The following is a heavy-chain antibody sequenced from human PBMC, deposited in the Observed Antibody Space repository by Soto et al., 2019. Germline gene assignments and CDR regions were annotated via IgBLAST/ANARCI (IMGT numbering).Heavy chain of an antibody. CDR2: VYYTGTT. J-gene: IGHJ6*02. V-gene: IGHV4-59*08. CDR1: GGSIDSYY. CDR3: ARLGGHCSSSSCFGFYVMDV. Sequence: PSETLSLTCTVSGGSIDSYYWTWIRQPPGKGPEWIGYVYYTGTTTYSPSLKSRVTISVDASMNQISLKLSSVTAADTAFYYCARLGGHCSSSSCFGFYVMDVWGQGTTVTVSS. D-gene: IGHD2-2*01.